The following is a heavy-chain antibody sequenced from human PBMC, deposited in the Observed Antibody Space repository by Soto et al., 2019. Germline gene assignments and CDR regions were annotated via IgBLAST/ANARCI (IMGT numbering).Heavy chain of an antibody. V-gene: IGHV3-30-3*01. CDR2: ISYDGSNK. Sequence: GGSLTLSCAASGFTFSSYAMHWVRQAPGKGLEWVAVISYDGSNKYYADSVKGRFTISRDNSKNTLYLQMNSLRAEDTAVYYCARVRYYYDSSGYHYYYYGMDVWCQGTTFTVSS. D-gene: IGHD3-22*01. CDR3: ARVRYYYDSSGYHYYYYGMDV. CDR1: GFTFSSYA. J-gene: IGHJ6*02.